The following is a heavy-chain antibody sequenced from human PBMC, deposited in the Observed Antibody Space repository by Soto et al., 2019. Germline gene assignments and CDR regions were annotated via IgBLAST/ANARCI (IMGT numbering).Heavy chain of an antibody. D-gene: IGHD3-9*01. Sequence: SVKVSCKASGFTFTSSAVQWVRQARGQRLEWIGWTVVGSGNTNYAQKFQERVTITRDMSTSTAYMELSSLRSEDTAVYYCAAISLTYYDILTGYPLYGMDVWGQGTTVTVSS. CDR3: AAISLTYYDILTGYPLYGMDV. CDR1: GFTFTSSA. V-gene: IGHV1-58*01. CDR2: TVVGSGNT. J-gene: IGHJ6*02.